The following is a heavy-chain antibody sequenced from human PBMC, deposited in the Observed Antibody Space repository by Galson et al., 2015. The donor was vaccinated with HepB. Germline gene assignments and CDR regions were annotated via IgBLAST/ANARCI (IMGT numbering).Heavy chain of an antibody. D-gene: IGHD2-2*01. CDR3: ARSYCSSTSCYFEGAFDI. Sequence: SVKVSCKASGGTFSSYAISWVRQAPGQGLEWMGGIIPIFGTANYAQKFQGRVTITADESTSTAYMELSSLRSEDTAVYYCARSYCSSTSCYFEGAFDIWGQGTVVTVSS. CDR2: IIPIFGTA. CDR1: GGTFSSYA. J-gene: IGHJ3*02. V-gene: IGHV1-69*13.